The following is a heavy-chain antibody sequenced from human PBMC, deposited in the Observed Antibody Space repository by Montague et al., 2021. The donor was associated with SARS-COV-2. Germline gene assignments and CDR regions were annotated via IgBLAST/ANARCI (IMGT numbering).Heavy chain of an antibody. V-gene: IGHV4-39*01. CDR3: AGPTYYYDSSGSDAFDI. J-gene: IGHJ3*02. D-gene: IGHD3-22*01. Sequence: SETLSLTCTVSGGSISSSNYYWGWIRQPPGKGLEWIGSIYYSGSTYYNPSLKSRVTISVDTSKNQFSLKLSPVTAADTAVYYCAGPTYYYDSSGSDAFDIWGQGTMVTVSS. CDR2: IYYSGST. CDR1: GGSISSSNYY.